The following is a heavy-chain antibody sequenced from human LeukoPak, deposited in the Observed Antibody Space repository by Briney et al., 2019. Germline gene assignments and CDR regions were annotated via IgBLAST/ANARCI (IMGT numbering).Heavy chain of an antibody. D-gene: IGHD3-10*01. V-gene: IGHV4-39*07. J-gene: IGHJ4*02. CDR3: GRTDYYGSGTS. CDR2: MYYSGTT. CDR1: SASISTYY. Sequence: KPSETLSLTCTVSSASISTYYWGWIRQPPGKGLEWIGSMYYSGTTYYNSSLKSRVTISVDTSKNQFSLKLSSVTVADTAVYYCGRTDYYGSGTSWGQGTLVTVSS.